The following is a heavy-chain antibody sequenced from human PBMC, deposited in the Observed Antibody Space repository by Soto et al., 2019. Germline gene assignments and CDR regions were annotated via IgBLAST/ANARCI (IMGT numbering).Heavy chain of an antibody. CDR1: GFTFDDYG. V-gene: IGHV3-20*01. CDR3: ARFRAGNPVDY. CDR2: INWNGGRT. J-gene: IGHJ4*02. D-gene: IGHD6-13*01. Sequence: GGSLRLSCAASGFTFDDYGMSWVRQAPGKGLEWVSGINWNGGRTGYADSVKGRFTISRDNAKNSLYLQMNSLRAEATDLYHCARFRAGNPVDYWGQGTLVTVSS.